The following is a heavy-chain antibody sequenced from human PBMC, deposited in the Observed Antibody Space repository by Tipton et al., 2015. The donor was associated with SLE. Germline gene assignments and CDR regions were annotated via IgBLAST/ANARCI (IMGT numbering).Heavy chain of an antibody. J-gene: IGHJ3*02. D-gene: IGHD3-10*01. CDR3: ARSNGQGVDAFDI. V-gene: IGHV3-30-3*01. CDR1: GFTFSSYA. CDR2: ISYDGSNK. Sequence: SLRLSCAASGFTFSSYAMHWVRQAPGKGLEWVAVISYDGSNKYYADSVKGRFTISRDNSKNTLYLQMNSLRAEDTAVYYCARSNGQGVDAFDIWGQGTMVTVSS.